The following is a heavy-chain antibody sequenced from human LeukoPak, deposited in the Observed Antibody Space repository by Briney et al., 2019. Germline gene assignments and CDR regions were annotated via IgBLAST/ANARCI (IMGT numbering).Heavy chain of an antibody. J-gene: IGHJ4*02. D-gene: IGHD3-22*01. CDR1: GFTFSSYR. CDR2: IKQDGSEK. V-gene: IGHV3-7*01. CDR3: AREGYYYESSGYPIPGTPYDY. Sequence: GGSLRLFCAASGFTFSSYRMLRVRPAPGKGLEWVANIKQDGSEKYYVDSVKGRFTISSDNARNSLYLQMNSLRAEDTAVDYGAREGYYYESSGYPIPGTPYDYWGQGTLVTVSS.